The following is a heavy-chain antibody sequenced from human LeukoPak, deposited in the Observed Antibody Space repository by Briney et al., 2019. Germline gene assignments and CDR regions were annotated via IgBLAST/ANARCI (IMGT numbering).Heavy chain of an antibody. V-gene: IGHV3-9*01. Sequence: GGSLRLSCAASGFTFDDYAMHWVRQAPGKGLEWVPGISWNSGSIDYADSVKGRFTISRDNAKNSLYLQMNSLRAEDTALYYCAKDSGGGYYYYGMDVWGQGTTVTVSS. CDR1: GFTFDDYA. D-gene: IGHD2-15*01. CDR3: AKDSGGGYYYYGMDV. CDR2: ISWNSGSI. J-gene: IGHJ6*02.